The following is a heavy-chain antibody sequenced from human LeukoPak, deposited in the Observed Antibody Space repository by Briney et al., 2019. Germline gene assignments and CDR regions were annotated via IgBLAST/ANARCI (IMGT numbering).Heavy chain of an antibody. CDR1: GFTFSNYG. CDR3: ARVWVVPAVSGGFEQQLAGPPDY. V-gene: IGHV3-30*02. D-gene: IGHD2-2*01. J-gene: IGHJ4*02. Sequence: GGSLRLSCAASGFTFSNYGIHWVRQAPGKGLQWVTFIRYDGSNKYYADSVKGRFTISRDNAKNSLYLQMNSLRAEDTAVYYCARVWVVPAVSGGFEQQLAGPPDYWGQGTLVTVSS. CDR2: IRYDGSNK.